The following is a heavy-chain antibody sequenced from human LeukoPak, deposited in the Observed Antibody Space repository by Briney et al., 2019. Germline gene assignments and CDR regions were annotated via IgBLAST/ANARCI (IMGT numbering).Heavy chain of an antibody. CDR2: IYYSGST. V-gene: IGHV4-39*01. CDR1: GGSFSGYY. CDR3: ARLGDYYYYYMDV. J-gene: IGHJ6*03. Sequence: SETLSLTCAVYGGSFSGYYWGWIRQPPGKGLEWIGSIYYSGSTYYNPSLKSRVTISVDTSKNQFSLKLSSVTAADTAVYYCARLGDYYYYYMDVWGKGTTVTVSS.